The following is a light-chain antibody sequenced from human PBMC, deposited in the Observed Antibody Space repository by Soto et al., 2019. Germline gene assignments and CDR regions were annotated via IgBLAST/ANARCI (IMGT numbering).Light chain of an antibody. J-gene: IGKJ4*01. V-gene: IGKV3-15*01. CDR1: ESVSGN. Sequence: EIVMTQSPATLSVSPGERATLSCRASESVSGNLARYQQKPGQAPRVLIYGASTRATGIPARFSGSGSGTEFTLTISSLQSEDFAVYYCQQYNNWPPLTFGGGTKVEIK. CDR2: GAS. CDR3: QQYNNWPPLT.